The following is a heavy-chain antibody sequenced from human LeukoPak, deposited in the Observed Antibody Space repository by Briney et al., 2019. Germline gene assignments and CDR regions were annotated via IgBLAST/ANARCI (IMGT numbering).Heavy chain of an antibody. V-gene: IGHV3-23*01. Sequence: QPGGSLRLSCAVSGFTFSSYAMAWDRQAPGKGLEWVSTITGSGSSTYSADSVKGRFTISGDNSKNTYYLQKNSLTAEDTAVYYCANPHCSSTSCYWFDPWGQGTLVTVSS. CDR2: ITGSGSST. CDR3: ANPHCSSTSCYWFDP. D-gene: IGHD2-2*01. J-gene: IGHJ5*02. CDR1: GFTFSSYA.